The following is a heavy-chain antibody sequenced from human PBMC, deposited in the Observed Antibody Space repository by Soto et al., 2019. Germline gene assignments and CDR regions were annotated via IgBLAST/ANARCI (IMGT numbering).Heavy chain of an antibody. CDR1: GFTFSSYA. CDR3: AKDQLDVLLWFGELLTPPPDY. Sequence: EVQLLESGGGLVQPGGSLRLSCAASGFTFSSYAMSWVRQAPGKGLEWVSAISGSGGSTYYADSVKGRFTISRDNSKNSRYLQMNSLRAEDTAVYYCAKDQLDVLLWFGELLTPPPDYWGQGTLVTVSS. V-gene: IGHV3-23*01. CDR2: ISGSGGST. D-gene: IGHD3-10*01. J-gene: IGHJ4*02.